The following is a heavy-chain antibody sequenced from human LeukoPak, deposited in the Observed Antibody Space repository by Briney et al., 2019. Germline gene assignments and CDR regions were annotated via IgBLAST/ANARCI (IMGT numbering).Heavy chain of an antibody. V-gene: IGHV3-7*01. CDR2: IQQDGSVT. CDR1: GFTFADYW. CDR3: ARDLSPDTSYLFLDAFYV. J-gene: IGHJ3*01. D-gene: IGHD2/OR15-2a*01. Sequence: PGGALRLSCAASGFTFADYWMTWVRQSPGKGLEWVANIQQDGSVTHYMDSLEGRFTISRDNTRKSLYLQMNSLRAEDTAVYYCARDLSPDTSYLFLDAFYVWGQGTMVTVSS.